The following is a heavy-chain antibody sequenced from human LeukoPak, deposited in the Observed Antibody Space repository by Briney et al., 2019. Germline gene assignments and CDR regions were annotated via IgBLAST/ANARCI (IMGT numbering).Heavy chain of an antibody. CDR2: IYPGDSDT. CDR1: GYSFTSYW. D-gene: IGHD4-17*01. CDR3: ARAGDYGDYRNWFDP. J-gene: IGHJ5*02. Sequence: GESLKISCKGSGYSFTSYWIGWVRQMPGKGLEWMGIIYPGDSDTRYSPSSQGQVTISADKSISTAYLQWSSLKASDTAMYYCARAGDYGDYRNWFDPWGQGTLVTVSS. V-gene: IGHV5-51*01.